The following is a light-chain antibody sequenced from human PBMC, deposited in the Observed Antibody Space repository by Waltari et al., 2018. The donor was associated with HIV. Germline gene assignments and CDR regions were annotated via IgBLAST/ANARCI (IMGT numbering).Light chain of an antibody. CDR3: GTWDDKLGGGI. J-gene: IGLJ2*01. CDR1: SSNVGTNG. V-gene: IGLV1-51*01. CDR2: DRN. Sequence: QSVLTQPPSVSAAPGQKVTISCSGSSSNVGTNGVSWYQQLPGKSPTPLIYDRNDRFPGVPDRFSASQSGTSATLGISGLQTGDEANYYCGTWDDKLGGGIFGGGTKLTVL.